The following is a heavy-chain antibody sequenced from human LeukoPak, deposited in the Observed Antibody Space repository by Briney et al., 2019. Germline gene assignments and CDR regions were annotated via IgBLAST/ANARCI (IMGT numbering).Heavy chain of an antibody. D-gene: IGHD6-13*01. Sequence: ASVTVSCKASGYTFTAYYMHWVRQAPGQGLEWLGWINPNSGGTNYAQKFQGRVTMTRDTSISTAYMELSRLSSDDTAVYYCARVWEYSSSYLDYWGQGTLVTVSS. J-gene: IGHJ4*02. CDR2: INPNSGGT. CDR3: ARVWEYSSSYLDY. V-gene: IGHV1-2*02. CDR1: GYTFTAYY.